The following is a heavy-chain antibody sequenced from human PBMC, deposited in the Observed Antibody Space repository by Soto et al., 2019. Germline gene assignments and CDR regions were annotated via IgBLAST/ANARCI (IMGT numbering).Heavy chain of an antibody. J-gene: IGHJ4*02. CDR1: GFTVSSSNY. D-gene: IGHD5-12*01. CDR3: HGYGY. V-gene: IGHV3-53*01. Sequence: EVQLVESGGGLIQPGGSLRLSCVVSGFTVSSSNYMSWVRQAPGKGLEWVSVIYSGGTTYYADSVKGRFTISRDNSKNALYLQMNSLRAADTAVYYCHGYGYWGQGTLGTVSS. CDR2: IYSGGTT.